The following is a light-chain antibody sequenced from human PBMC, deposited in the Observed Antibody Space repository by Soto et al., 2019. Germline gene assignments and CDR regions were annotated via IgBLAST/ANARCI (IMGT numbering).Light chain of an antibody. J-gene: IGKJ1*01. CDR3: QQYGSSRPWT. CDR2: GAS. Sequence: EIVMTQSPATLSVSPGDRATLSCRASQSVSSSDLAWYQQKPGQAPRLLMYGASTRATGIPDRFSGSGSGTEFTLTISRLEPEDFAVYYCQQYGSSRPWTFGQGTKVHIK. CDR1: QSVSSSD. V-gene: IGKV3-20*01.